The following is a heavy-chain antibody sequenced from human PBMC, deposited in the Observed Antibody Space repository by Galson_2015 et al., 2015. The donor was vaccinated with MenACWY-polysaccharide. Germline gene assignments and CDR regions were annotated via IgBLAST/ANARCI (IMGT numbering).Heavy chain of an antibody. D-gene: IGHD3-10*01. CDR1: GGSISSSSYY. J-gene: IGHJ6*02. CDR3: ARVHKWSYYYYGMDV. V-gene: IGHV4-39*07. CDR2: IYYSGST. Sequence: SETLSLTCSVSGGSISSSSYYWGWIRQPPGKGLEWIGNIYYSGSTYYNPSLKSRVTISVDTSKNQFSLKLSSVTAADTAVYYCARVHKWSYYYYGMDVRGQGTTVTVSS.